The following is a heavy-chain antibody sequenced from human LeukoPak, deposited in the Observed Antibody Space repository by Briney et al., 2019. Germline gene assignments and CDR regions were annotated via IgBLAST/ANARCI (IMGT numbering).Heavy chain of an antibody. D-gene: IGHD2-21*02. CDR1: GGSISSSSYD. CDR3: ARNYCGGDCYYGRDAFDI. J-gene: IGHJ3*02. CDR2: IYYSGST. Sequence: SETLSLTCTVSGGSISSSSYDWGWIRQPPGKGLEWVGSIYYSGSTYYNPSLKSRVTISVDTSKNQFSLKLSSVTAADTAVYYCARNYCGGDCYYGRDAFDIWGQGTMVTVSS. V-gene: IGHV4-39*01.